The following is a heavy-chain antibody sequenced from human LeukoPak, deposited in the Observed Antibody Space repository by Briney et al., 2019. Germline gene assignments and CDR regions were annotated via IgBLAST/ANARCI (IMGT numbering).Heavy chain of an antibody. V-gene: IGHV4-31*02. J-gene: IGHJ4*02. Sequence: SETLSLTCIVSGDSISSGVSYWTWIRQHPGKGLEWIGNIYYIGTTDYNPSLKGRVSISVDTSRNQFSLKLNSVTAADTAVYYCARHDRWKYSYFDYWGQGTLVTVSS. CDR3: ARHDRWKYSYFDY. CDR1: GDSISSGVSY. CDR2: IYYIGTT. D-gene: IGHD1-7*01.